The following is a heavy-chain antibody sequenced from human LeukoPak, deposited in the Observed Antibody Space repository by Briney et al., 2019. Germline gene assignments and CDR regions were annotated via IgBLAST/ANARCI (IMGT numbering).Heavy chain of an antibody. J-gene: IGHJ4*02. Sequence: ASVKVSCKASGYTFTGYYMHWVRQAPRQGLEWMGWINPNSGGTNYAQKFQGRVTMTRDTSISTAYMELSRLRSDDTAVYYCARVAHYDYVWGSYRPDYWGQGTLVTVSS. V-gene: IGHV1-2*02. D-gene: IGHD3-16*02. CDR2: INPNSGGT. CDR3: ARVAHYDYVWGSYRPDY. CDR1: GYTFTGYY.